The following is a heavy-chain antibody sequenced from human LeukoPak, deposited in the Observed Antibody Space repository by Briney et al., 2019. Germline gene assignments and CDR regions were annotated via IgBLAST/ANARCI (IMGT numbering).Heavy chain of an antibody. V-gene: IGHV3-48*01. CDR3: ARARHYYGQGDAFDI. CDR2: ISSSSSTI. CDR1: GFTFSSYR. J-gene: IGHJ3*02. D-gene: IGHD3-10*01. Sequence: GGSLRLSCAASGFTFSSYRMNWVRQAPGKGLEWVSYISSSSSTIYYADSVKGRFTISRDNAKNSLYLQMNSLRAEDTAVYYCARARHYYGQGDAFDIWGQGTMVTVSS.